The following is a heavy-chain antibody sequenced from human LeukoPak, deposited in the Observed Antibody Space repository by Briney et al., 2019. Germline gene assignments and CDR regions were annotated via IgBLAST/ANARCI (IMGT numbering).Heavy chain of an antibody. D-gene: IGHD3-3*01. CDR3: ARASTEYYDFWSGYYHPSSYFDY. CDR2: IIPIFGTA. V-gene: IGHV1-69*13. Sequence: ASVKVSCKASGGTFSSYAISWVRLAPGQGLEWMGGIIPIFGTANYAQKFQGRVTITADESTSTAYMELSSLRSEDTAVYYCARASTEYYDFWSGYYHPSSYFDYWGQGTLVTVSS. J-gene: IGHJ4*02. CDR1: GGTFSSYA.